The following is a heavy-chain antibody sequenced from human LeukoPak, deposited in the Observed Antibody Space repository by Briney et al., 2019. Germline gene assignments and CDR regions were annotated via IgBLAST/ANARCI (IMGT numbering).Heavy chain of an antibody. Sequence: SETLSLTCTVSGGSISSYYWSWIRQPPGKGLEWIGYIYYSGSTNYNPSLKSRVTISVDTSKNQFSLKLSSVTAADTAVYYCARRRGPGTIFGVVIPGWFDPWGQGTLVTVSS. J-gene: IGHJ5*02. CDR3: ARRRGPGTIFGVVIPGWFDP. D-gene: IGHD3-3*01. CDR2: IYYSGST. CDR1: GGSISSYY. V-gene: IGHV4-59*08.